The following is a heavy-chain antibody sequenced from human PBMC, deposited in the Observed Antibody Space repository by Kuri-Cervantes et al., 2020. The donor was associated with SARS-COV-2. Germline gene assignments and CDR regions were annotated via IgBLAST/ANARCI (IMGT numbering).Heavy chain of an antibody. D-gene: IGHD4-23*01. CDR3: ARDVGYGGTSELDITYFDC. V-gene: IGHV1-46*01. Sequence: ASVKVSCKASGYTFTSYYMHWVRQAPGQGLEWMGIINPSGGSTSYAQKFEGRVTITADESTSTVYMEMSSLTFEDTAVYFCARDVGYGGTSELDITYFDCWGQGTLVTVSS. J-gene: IGHJ4*02. CDR1: GYTFTSYY. CDR2: INPSGGST.